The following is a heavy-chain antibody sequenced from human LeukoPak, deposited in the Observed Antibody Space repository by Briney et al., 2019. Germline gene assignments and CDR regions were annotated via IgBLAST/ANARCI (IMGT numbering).Heavy chain of an antibody. CDR2: MNANSGNT. CDR3: ARGVLRYFDWLPSPYYYYYGMDV. Sequence: ASVKVSCKASGYTFTSYDINWVRQATGQGLEWMGWMNANSGNTGYAQKFQGRVTMTRNTSISTAYMELSSLRSEDTAVYYCARGVLRYFDWLPSPYYYYYGMDVWGQGTTVTVSS. V-gene: IGHV1-8*01. J-gene: IGHJ6*02. D-gene: IGHD3-9*01. CDR1: GYTFTSYD.